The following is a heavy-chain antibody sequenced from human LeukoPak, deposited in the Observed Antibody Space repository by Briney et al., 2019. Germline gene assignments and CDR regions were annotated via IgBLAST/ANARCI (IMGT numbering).Heavy chain of an antibody. J-gene: IGHJ6*04. CDR2: ISSNGVGT. CDR1: GFTFSSYP. V-gene: IGHV3-64*01. D-gene: IGHD3-10*02. Sequence: GGSLRLSCAASGFTFSSYPMHWVRQAPGKGLEYVSAISSNGVGTYYANSVKGRFTISRDNAKNSLYLQMNSLRAEDTAVYYCAELGITMIGGVWGKGTTVTISS. CDR3: AELGITMIGGV.